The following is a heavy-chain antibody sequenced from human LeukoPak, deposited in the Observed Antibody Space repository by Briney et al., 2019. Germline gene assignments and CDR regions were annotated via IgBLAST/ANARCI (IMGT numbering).Heavy chain of an antibody. D-gene: IGHD3-22*01. CDR2: IYYSGST. Sequence: SETLSLTCIVSGGSISSSSYYWGWIRQPPGKGLEWIGSIYYSGSTYYNPSRKSRVTISVDTSKNQFSLKLSSVTAADTAVYYCARDSGYYDSSGYFHFDYWGQGTLVTVSS. CDR3: ARDSGYYDSSGYFHFDY. CDR1: GGSISSSSYY. V-gene: IGHV4-39*07. J-gene: IGHJ4*02.